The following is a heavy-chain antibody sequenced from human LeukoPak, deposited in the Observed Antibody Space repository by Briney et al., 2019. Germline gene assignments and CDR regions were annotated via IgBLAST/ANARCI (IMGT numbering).Heavy chain of an antibody. Sequence: SETLSLTCTVSGGSISSYYWSWIRQPAGKGLEWIGRIYTSGSTNYNPSLKSRVTMSVDTSKNQFSLKLSSVTAADTAVYYCARDGVGGGYYYYMDVWGKGTTVTVSS. CDR3: ARDGVGGGYYYYMDV. V-gene: IGHV4-4*07. CDR1: GGSISSYY. D-gene: IGHD2-8*01. J-gene: IGHJ6*03. CDR2: IYTSGST.